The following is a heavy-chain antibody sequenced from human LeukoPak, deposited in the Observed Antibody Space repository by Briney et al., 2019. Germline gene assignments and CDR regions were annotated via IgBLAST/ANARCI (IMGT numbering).Heavy chain of an antibody. CDR1: GFTFSNYW. J-gene: IGHJ4*02. CDR2: INDLGTST. Sequence: PGGSLRLSCAASGFTFSNYWMHWGRQVPGKGLVWVSRINDLGTSTNYADSVRGRFTISRDDAKNTLYLQMNSLRAEDTAVYYCARGGGAYYFDYWGRGTLVTVAS. CDR3: ARGGGAYYFDY. V-gene: IGHV3-74*01. D-gene: IGHD3-10*01.